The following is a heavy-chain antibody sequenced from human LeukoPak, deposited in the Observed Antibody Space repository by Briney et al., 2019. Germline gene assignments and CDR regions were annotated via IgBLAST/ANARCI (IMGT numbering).Heavy chain of an antibody. J-gene: IGHJ3*02. CDR2: IFYSGST. CDR1: GGSISSYY. CDR3: ARDRIYAFDI. D-gene: IGHD2-15*01. V-gene: IGHV4-59*01. Sequence: SETLSLTCTVSGGSISSYYWSWIRQPPGKGLEWIGYIFYSGSTNYNPSLKSRVTISLDTSKNQFSLKLTSVTAADTAVYNCARDRIYAFDIWGQGTMVTVSS.